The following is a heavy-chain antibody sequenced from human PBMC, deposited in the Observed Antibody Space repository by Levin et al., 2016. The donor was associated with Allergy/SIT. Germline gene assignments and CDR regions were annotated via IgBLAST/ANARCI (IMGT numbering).Heavy chain of an antibody. V-gene: IGHV1-18*04. Sequence: ASVKVSCKASGYTFTGYYMHWVRQAPGQGLEWMGWISAYNGNTNYAQKLQGRVTMTTDTSTSTAYMELRSLRSDDTAVYYCARLNYGSGSYLYYYYYMDVWGKGTTVTVSS. J-gene: IGHJ6*03. D-gene: IGHD3-10*01. CDR1: GYTFTGYY. CDR3: ARLNYGSGSYLYYYYYMDV. CDR2: ISAYNGNT.